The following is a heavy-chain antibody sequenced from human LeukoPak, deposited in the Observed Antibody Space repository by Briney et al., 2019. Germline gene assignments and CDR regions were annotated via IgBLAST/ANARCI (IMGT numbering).Heavy chain of an antibody. D-gene: IGHD3-22*01. V-gene: IGHV4-39*07. Sequence: SETLSLTCTVSGGSISSSSYYWGWIRQPPGKGLEWIGNIYYNGGSYYNSSLKSRVTISIDTSKNQFSLKLTSVTAADTAVYYCARASYDSSDYEYFQHWGQGTLVTVSS. J-gene: IGHJ1*01. CDR1: GGSISSSSYY. CDR2: IYYNGGS. CDR3: ARASYDSSDYEYFQH.